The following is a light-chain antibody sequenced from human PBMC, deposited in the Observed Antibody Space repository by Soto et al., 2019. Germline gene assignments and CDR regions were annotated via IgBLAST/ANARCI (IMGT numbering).Light chain of an antibody. J-gene: IGKJ1*01. CDR3: HQYGSSPLT. CDR2: DAS. V-gene: IGKV3-20*01. Sequence: EIVLTQSPGTLSLSPGERATLSCRASQSVSISQLACYQQKAGQAPRLLIYDASSRATGIPDRFSGSGSGTDFTLTISSLEPGDFAVYHCHQYGSSPLTFGQGTKVDIK. CDR1: QSVSISQ.